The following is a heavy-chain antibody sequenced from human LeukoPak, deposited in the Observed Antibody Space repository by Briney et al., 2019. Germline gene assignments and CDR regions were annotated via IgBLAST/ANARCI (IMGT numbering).Heavy chain of an antibody. V-gene: IGHV1-46*02. D-gene: IGHD1-1*01. J-gene: IGHJ4*02. CDR3: GRDPTYRNYFDS. CDR1: GNSLNNYH. CDR2: IRPGGDGP. Sequence: ASVKVSCKASGNSLNNYHMHWVRQAPGQGLEWLGIIRPGGDGPSYAQKFQGRVTMTRDMSTSTVYMELSSLTSNDTAVYYCGRDPTYRNYFDSWGQGTLVTVSS.